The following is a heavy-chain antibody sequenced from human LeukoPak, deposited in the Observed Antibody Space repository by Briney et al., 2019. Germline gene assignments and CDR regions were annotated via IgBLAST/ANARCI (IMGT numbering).Heavy chain of an antibody. CDR2: IIPIFGTA. J-gene: IGHJ4*02. Sequence: SVKVSCKASGGTFSSYAISWVRQAPGQGLEWMGGIIPIFGTAKHAQQLQGRVTTTTDQSKRTAYMELRSLRSDETAVYYCAREGLGELTLDYWGQGTLVTVSS. CDR3: AREGLGELTLDY. D-gene: IGHD3-16*01. V-gene: IGHV1-69*05. CDR1: GGTFSSYA.